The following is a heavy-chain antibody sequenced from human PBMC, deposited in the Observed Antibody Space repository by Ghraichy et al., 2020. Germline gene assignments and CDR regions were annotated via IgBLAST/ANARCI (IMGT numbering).Heavy chain of an antibody. CDR1: GVTSSNYW. V-gene: IGHV3-7*01. Sequence: SCAASGVTSSNYWMSWVRQAPGKGLEWVAHINPAGTDKYYVDSVKGRFTISRDNAKNSLYLQLNSLRPGDTAVYFCATSQHSTAWNWGQGTLVTVSS. J-gene: IGHJ4*02. D-gene: IGHD2/OR15-2a*01. CDR2: INPAGTDK. CDR3: ATSQHSTAWN.